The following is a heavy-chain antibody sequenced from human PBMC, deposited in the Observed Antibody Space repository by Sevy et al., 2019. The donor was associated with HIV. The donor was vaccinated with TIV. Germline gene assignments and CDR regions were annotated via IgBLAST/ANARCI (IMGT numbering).Heavy chain of an antibody. CDR2: IYHSGST. V-gene: IGHV4-38-2*01. D-gene: IGHD6-6*01. CDR1: GYSISSGYY. CDR3: ARPTIAARLADAFDI. J-gene: IGHJ3*02. Sequence: SETLSLTCAVSGYSISSGYYWGWIRQPPGKGLEWIGSIYHSGSTYYNPSLKSRVTISVDTSKNQFSLKLSSVTAADTAVYYCARPTIAARLADAFDIWGQGTMVTVSS.